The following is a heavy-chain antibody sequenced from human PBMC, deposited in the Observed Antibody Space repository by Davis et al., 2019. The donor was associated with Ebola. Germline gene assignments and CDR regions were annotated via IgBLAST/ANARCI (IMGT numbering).Heavy chain of an antibody. D-gene: IGHD5-12*01. CDR2: ISGSGGST. CDR1: AFTLSSYA. J-gene: IGHJ4*02. Sequence: PGGSLRLSCLASAFTLSSYAMSWVRQAPGKGLEWVSAISGSGGSTYYAASVKGRFTISRDNSKNALYLQMNSLRAEDTAVYYCAKGDSGYDFFDYWGQGALVTVSS. CDR3: AKGDSGYDFFDY. V-gene: IGHV3-23*01.